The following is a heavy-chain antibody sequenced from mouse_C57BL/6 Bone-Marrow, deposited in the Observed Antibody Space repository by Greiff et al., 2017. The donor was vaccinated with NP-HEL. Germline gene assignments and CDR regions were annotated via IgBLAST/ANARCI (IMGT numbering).Heavy chain of an antibody. CDR3: ARSEGITTVVPWYFDV. D-gene: IGHD1-1*01. V-gene: IGHV1-72*01. CDR2: IDPNSGGT. Sequence: QVQLKQPGAELVKPGASVKLSCKASGYTFTSYWMHWVKQRPGRGLEWIGRIDPNSGGTKYNEKFKSKATLTVDKPSSTAYMQLSSLTSEDSAVYYCARSEGITTVVPWYFDVWGTGTTVTVSS. J-gene: IGHJ1*03. CDR1: GYTFTSYW.